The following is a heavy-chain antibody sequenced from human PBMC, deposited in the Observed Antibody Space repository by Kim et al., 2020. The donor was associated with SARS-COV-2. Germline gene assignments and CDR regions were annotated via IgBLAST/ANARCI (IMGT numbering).Heavy chain of an antibody. Sequence: ASVKVSCKASGYTFTSYAMNWVRQAPGQGLEWMGWINTNTGNPTYAQGFTGRFVFSLDTSVSTAYLQISSLKAEDTAGYYCASLRLGELSLGLYNWFDPWGQGTLVTVSS. CDR2: INTNTGNP. CDR1: GYTFTSYA. J-gene: IGHJ5*02. V-gene: IGHV7-4-1*02. D-gene: IGHD3-16*02. CDR3: ASLRLGELSLGLYNWFDP.